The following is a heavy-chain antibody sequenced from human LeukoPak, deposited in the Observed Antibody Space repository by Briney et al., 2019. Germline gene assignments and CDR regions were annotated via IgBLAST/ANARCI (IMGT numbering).Heavy chain of an antibody. V-gene: IGHV4-39*07. Sequence: SETLSLTCAVSGASISSSNYYWGWVRQSPGKGLEWIGNIYSSGNTYYNASLKSRVTISVDTSKNQFSLKLSSVTAADTAVYYCAREPYSSGWYSYGTGYYYYYYMDVWGKGTTVTISS. CDR1: GASISSSNYY. CDR2: IYSSGNT. J-gene: IGHJ6*03. D-gene: IGHD6-19*01. CDR3: AREPYSSGWYSYGTGYYYYYYMDV.